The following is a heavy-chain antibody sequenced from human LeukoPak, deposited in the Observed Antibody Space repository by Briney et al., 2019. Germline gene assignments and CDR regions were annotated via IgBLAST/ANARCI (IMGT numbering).Heavy chain of an antibody. D-gene: IGHD4-23*01. CDR3: ARVSGYGGNSGV. CDR2: IYYSGSP. V-gene: IGHV4-59*01. Sequence: PSETLSLTCTFSGGSISSYYWSWIRQPPGKGLEWIGYIYYSGSPNYNPSLKSRVTISVDASKNQFSLNLTSVTAADTAVYYCARVSGYGGNSGVWGQGTLVTVSS. CDR1: GGSISSYY. J-gene: IGHJ4*02.